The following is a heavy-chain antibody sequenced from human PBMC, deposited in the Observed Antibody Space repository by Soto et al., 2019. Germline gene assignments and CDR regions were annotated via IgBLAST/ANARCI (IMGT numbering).Heavy chain of an antibody. J-gene: IGHJ6*02. CDR2: IRSKANSYAT. D-gene: IGHD6-13*01. CDR3: TREGGSGIAAAGTSPRYYYYGMDV. CDR1: GFTFSGSA. Sequence: HPGGSLRLSCAASGFTFSGSAMHWVRQASGKGLEWVGRIRSKANSYATAYAASVKGRFTISRDDSKNTAYLQMNSLKTEDTAVYYCTREGGSGIAAAGTSPRYYYYGMDVWGQGTKVTVSS. V-gene: IGHV3-73*01.